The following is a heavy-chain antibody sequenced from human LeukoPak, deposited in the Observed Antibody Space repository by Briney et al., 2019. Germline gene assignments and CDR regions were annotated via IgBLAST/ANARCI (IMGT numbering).Heavy chain of an antibody. CDR2: IKQDGSEK. J-gene: IGHJ4*02. CDR3: AREEEYYDILTGNYYYFEY. V-gene: IGHV3-7*04. D-gene: IGHD3-9*01. CDR1: RFSFSTYC. Sequence: GGSLRLSCAASRFSFSTYCMSWVRQAPGTGLEWVASIKQDGSEKYYVDSVKGRFTISRDNAQNSLYLQMNSLRAEDTAVYYCAREEEYYDILTGNYYYFEYWGRGTLVTVSS.